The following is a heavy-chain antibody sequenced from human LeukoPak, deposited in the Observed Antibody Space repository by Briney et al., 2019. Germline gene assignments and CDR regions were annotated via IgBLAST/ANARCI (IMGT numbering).Heavy chain of an antibody. Sequence: SETLSLTCTVSSGSISSSSYYWGWIRQPPGKGLEWIGSIYYSGSTYYNPSLKSRVTISVDTSKNQFSLKLSSVTAADTAVYYCARTSELPGDYWGQGTLVTVSS. CDR1: SGSISSSSYY. V-gene: IGHV4-39*01. J-gene: IGHJ4*02. CDR3: ARTSELPGDY. D-gene: IGHD1-26*01. CDR2: IYYSGST.